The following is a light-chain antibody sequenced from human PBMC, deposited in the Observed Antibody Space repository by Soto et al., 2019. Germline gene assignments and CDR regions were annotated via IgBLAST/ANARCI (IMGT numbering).Light chain of an antibody. J-gene: IGLJ2*01. CDR2: GNS. CDR3: AAWADSLHGLV. CDR1: SSNIGAGYD. Sequence: QSVLTQPPSVSGAPGQRVTISCTGSSSNIGAGYDVHWYQQLPGTAPKLLIYGNSNRPSGVPDRFSGSKSGTSASLAITGLQADDEADYYSAAWADSLHGLVFGGGTKLTVL. V-gene: IGLV1-40*01.